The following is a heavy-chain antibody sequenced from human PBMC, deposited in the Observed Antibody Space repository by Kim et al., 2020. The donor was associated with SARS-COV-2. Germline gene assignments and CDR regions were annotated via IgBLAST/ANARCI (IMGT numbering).Heavy chain of an antibody. CDR3: ARGASQWLVRHTAFDY. Sequence: SQTLSLTCAVYGGSFSGYYWSWIRQPPGKGLEWIGEINHSGSTNYNPSLKSRVTISVDTSKNQFSLKLSSVTAADTAVYYCARGASQWLVRHTAFDYWGQGTLVTVSS. CDR1: GGSFSGYY. D-gene: IGHD6-19*01. CDR2: INHSGST. J-gene: IGHJ4*02. V-gene: IGHV4-34*01.